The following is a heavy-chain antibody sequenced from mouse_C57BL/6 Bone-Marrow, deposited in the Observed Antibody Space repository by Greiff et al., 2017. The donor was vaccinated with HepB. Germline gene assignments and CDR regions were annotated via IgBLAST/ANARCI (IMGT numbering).Heavy chain of an antibody. V-gene: IGHV2-2*01. Sequence: VQLQQSGPGLVQPSQSLSITCTVSGFSLTSYGVHWVRQSPGKGLEWLGVIWSGGSTDYNAAFISRLSISKDNSKSQVFFKMNSLQADDTAIYYCARAYYGNYVGYWGQGTTLTVSS. CDR1: GFSLTSYG. D-gene: IGHD2-10*01. CDR2: IWSGGST. CDR3: ARAYYGNYVGY. J-gene: IGHJ2*01.